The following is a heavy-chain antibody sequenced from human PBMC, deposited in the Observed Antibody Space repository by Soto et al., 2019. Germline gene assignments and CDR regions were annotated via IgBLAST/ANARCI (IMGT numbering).Heavy chain of an antibody. CDR1: AFTFDSHT. V-gene: IGHV3-21*01. CDR3: TREVQPGVRREYDY. CDR2: IDSGGSRT. J-gene: IGHJ4*02. D-gene: IGHD1-1*01. Sequence: EAHLVESGGGLVKPGGSLRLSCGASAFTFDSHTMNWVRQAPGKGLEWVSSIDSGGSRTFYADTVKGRFTISRDNAKNSLFLQMNSLRAEDTAVYFCTREVQPGVRREYDYWGQGTLVTVSS.